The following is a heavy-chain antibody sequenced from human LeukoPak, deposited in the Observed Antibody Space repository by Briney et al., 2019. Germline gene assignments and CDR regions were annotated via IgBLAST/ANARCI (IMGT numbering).Heavy chain of an antibody. V-gene: IGHV3-15*01. J-gene: IGHJ6*02. CDR1: GFTFSNAW. Sequence: GGSLRLSCAASGFTFSNAWMNWVRQAPGKGLEWVGRIKRETDGGATDYAAPVKGRFTISRDDSKNTLYLHMNSLKTEDTGVYYCTSPSSPYYYYNMDVWGQGTTVTVSS. CDR2: IKRETDGGAT. CDR3: TSPSSPYYYYNMDV.